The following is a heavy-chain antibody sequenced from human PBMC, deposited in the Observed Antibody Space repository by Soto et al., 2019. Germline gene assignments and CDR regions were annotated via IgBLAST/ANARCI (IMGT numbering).Heavy chain of an antibody. Sequence: ASVKVSCKASGGTFSSYAISWVRQAPGQGLEWMGGIIPIFGTANYAQKFQGRVTTTADESTSTAYMELSSLRSEDTAVYYCARVSSGWPNYYFDYWGQGTLVTVSS. J-gene: IGHJ4*02. CDR3: ARVSSGWPNYYFDY. V-gene: IGHV1-69*13. D-gene: IGHD6-19*01. CDR2: IIPIFGTA. CDR1: GGTFSSYA.